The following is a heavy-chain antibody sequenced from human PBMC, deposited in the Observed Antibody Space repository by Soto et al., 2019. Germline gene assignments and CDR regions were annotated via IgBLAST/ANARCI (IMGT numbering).Heavy chain of an antibody. CDR2: ISGSGGST. Sequence: PGGSLRLSCAASGFTFSSYAMSWVRQAPGKGLEWVSAISGSGGSTYYADSVKGRFTIPRDNSKNTLYLQMNSLRAEDTAVYYCAKVTTWIAVAGTAWFDPWGQGSQVTVSS. V-gene: IGHV3-23*01. D-gene: IGHD6-19*01. CDR3: AKVTTWIAVAGTAWFDP. CDR1: GFTFSSYA. J-gene: IGHJ5*02.